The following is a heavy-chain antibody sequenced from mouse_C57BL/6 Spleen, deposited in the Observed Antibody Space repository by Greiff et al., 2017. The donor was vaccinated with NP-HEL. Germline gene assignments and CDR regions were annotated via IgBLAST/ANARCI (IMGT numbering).Heavy chain of an antibody. CDR2: IYPSDSET. CDR3: ARKITTVFDY. V-gene: IGHV1-61*01. Sequence: QVQLQQPGAELVRPGSSVKLSCKASGYTFTSYWMDWVKQRPGQGLEWIGNIYPSDSETHYNQKFKDKATLTVDKSSRTAYMQLSSLTSEDSSVYYCARKITTVFDYWGQGTTLTVSS. D-gene: IGHD1-1*01. J-gene: IGHJ2*01. CDR1: GYTFTSYW.